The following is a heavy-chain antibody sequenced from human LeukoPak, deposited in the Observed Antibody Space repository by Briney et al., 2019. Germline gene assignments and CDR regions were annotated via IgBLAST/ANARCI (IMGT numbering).Heavy chain of an antibody. D-gene: IGHD5-12*01. CDR1: GGSISSSTFY. CDR3: ARVSGYDWESFYDY. V-gene: IGHV4-39*07. J-gene: IGHJ4*02. Sequence: SETLSLTCTVSGGSISSSTFYWGWIRQPPGKGLEWIGSIFSGGSTYYNPSLKSRVTISVDTSKNQFSLKLNSVTAADTAVYYCARVSGYDWESFYDYWGQGTLVTVSS. CDR2: IFSGGST.